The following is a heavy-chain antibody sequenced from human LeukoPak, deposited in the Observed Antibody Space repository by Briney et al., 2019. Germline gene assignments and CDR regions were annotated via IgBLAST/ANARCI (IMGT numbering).Heavy chain of an antibody. D-gene: IGHD1-26*01. Sequence: PSETLSLTCSVSDGSINSYYWNWIRRPPGKGLEWIGYIYYNGNTNYSPSLKSRVTMSVDTSKNLFCLKVSSVTAADTAVYYCARGRSNYYGMDVWGQGTTVTVSS. CDR1: DGSINSYY. CDR3: ARGRSNYYGMDV. J-gene: IGHJ6*02. V-gene: IGHV4-59*01. CDR2: IYYNGNT.